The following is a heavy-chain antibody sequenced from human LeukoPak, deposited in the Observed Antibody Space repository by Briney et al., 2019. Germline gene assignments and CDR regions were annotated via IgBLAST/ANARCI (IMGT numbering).Heavy chain of an antibody. J-gene: IGHJ4*02. Sequence: GGSLRLSCAASGFTFSNAWMSWVRQAPGKGLEWVAVISYDGSNKYYADSVKGRFTISRDNSKNTLYLQMNSLRAEDTALYYCAKTGGIAAAHWGQGTLVTVSS. CDR3: AKTGGIAAAH. D-gene: IGHD6-13*01. CDR1: GFTFSNAW. V-gene: IGHV3-30*18. CDR2: ISYDGSNK.